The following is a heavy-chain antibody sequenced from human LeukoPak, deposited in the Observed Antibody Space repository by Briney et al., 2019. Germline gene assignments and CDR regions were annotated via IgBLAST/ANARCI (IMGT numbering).Heavy chain of an antibody. CDR1: GVSMSSGAFY. J-gene: IGHJ3*02. D-gene: IGHD4-17*01. V-gene: IGHV4-30-4*08. CDR2: IYYSGST. CDR3: ARAFPFDDYGDPDAFDI. Sequence: SETLSFTCTVSGVSMSSGAFYWSWIRQHPGKGLEWIGNIYYSGSTYYNPSLKSRVTISVDRSKNQFSLKLTSVTAADTAVYYCARAFPFDDYGDPDAFDIWGQGTMVTVSS.